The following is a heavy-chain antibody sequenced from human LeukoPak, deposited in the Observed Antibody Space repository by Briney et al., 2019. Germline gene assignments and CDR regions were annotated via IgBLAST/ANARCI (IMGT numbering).Heavy chain of an antibody. CDR1: GFSFSDYG. J-gene: IGHJ3*02. CDR2: ISSSSSYI. D-gene: IGHD3-10*01. V-gene: IGHV3-21*01. CDR3: ARIKEYGSDI. Sequence: GGFLRLSCAASGFSFSDYGMNWVRQAPGKGLEWVSSISSSSSYIYYADSVKGRFTISRDNAKNSLYLQMNSLRAEDTAVYSCARIKEYGSDIWGQGTMVTVSS.